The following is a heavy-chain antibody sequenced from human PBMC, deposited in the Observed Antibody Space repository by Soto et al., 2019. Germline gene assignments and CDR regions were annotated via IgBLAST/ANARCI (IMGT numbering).Heavy chain of an antibody. V-gene: IGHV3-7*01. D-gene: IGHD3-3*01. Sequence: GGSLRLSCAASGFTFSSYWMSWVRQAPGKGLEWVANIKQDGSEKYYVDSVKGRFTISRDNAKNSLYLQMNSLRAEDTAVYYCARVEYDFWSGQKQYYYYYYMDVWGKGTTVTVSS. CDR1: GFTFSSYW. CDR3: ARVEYDFWSGQKQYYYYYYMDV. CDR2: IKQDGSEK. J-gene: IGHJ6*03.